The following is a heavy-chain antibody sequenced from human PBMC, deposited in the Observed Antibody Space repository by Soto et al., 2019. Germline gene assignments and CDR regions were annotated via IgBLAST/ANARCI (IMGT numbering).Heavy chain of an antibody. CDR3: ARPNDSGDYDWYFDL. D-gene: IGHD4-17*01. J-gene: IGHJ2*01. CDR2: IRTKVNDYAT. V-gene: IGHV3-73*01. Sequence: PGGSLRLSCAASGFTFSDSALHWVRQGSGKGLEWVDRIRTKVNDYATIYTASVKGRFTISRDDSANRAFLQMDSLKTEDTAIYYCARPNDSGDYDWYFDLWGRGTLVTVSS. CDR1: GFTFSDSA.